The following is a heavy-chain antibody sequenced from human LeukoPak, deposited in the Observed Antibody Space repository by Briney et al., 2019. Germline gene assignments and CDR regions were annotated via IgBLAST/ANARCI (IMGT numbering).Heavy chain of an antibody. CDR3: AKLAYDSSGSYTAYFDY. CDR2: ISGSGGST. CDR1: GFTFSSYA. J-gene: IGHJ4*02. Sequence: AGGSLRLSCAASGFTFSSYAMSWVRQAPGKGLEWVSAISGSGGSTYYADSVKGRFTISRGNSKNTLYLQMNSLRAEDTAVYYCAKLAYDSSGSYTAYFDYWGQGTLVTVSS. D-gene: IGHD3-22*01. V-gene: IGHV3-23*01.